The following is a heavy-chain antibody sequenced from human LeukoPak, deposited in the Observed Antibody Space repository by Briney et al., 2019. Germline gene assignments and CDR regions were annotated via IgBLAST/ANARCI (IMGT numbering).Heavy chain of an antibody. CDR1: GGSISSYY. CDR3: ARGASYGDYKF. V-gene: IGHV4-59*01. J-gene: IGHJ4*02. CDR2: IYYSGST. Sequence: SETLSLTCTVSGGSISSYYWSWIRQPPGKGLEWIGYIYYSGSTNYNPSLKSRVTISVDTSKNQFSLKLSSVTAADTAVYYCARGASYGDYKFWGQGTLVTVSS. D-gene: IGHD4-17*01.